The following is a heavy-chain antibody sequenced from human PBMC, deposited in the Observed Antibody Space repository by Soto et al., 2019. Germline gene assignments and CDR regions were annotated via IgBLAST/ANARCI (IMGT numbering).Heavy chain of an antibody. CDR3: ARDWVVVVPAAINLGWFDP. CDR2: IWYDGSNK. J-gene: IGHJ5*02. CDR1: GFTFSSYG. V-gene: IGHV3-33*01. D-gene: IGHD2-2*01. Sequence: PGGSLRLSCAASGFTFSSYGMHWVRQAPGKGLEWVAVIWYDGSNKYYADSVKGRFTISRDNSKNTLYLQMNSLRAEDTAVYYCARDWVVVVPAAINLGWFDPWGQGTLVTVSS.